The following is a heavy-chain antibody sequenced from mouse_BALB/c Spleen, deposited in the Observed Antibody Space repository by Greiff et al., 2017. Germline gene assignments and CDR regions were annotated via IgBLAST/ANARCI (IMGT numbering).Heavy chain of an antibody. CDR3: ARSGGLDY. J-gene: IGHJ2*01. D-gene: IGHD3-1*01. V-gene: IGHV1-55*01. CDR2: IYPGSGST. Sequence: VQLQQPGAELVKPGTSVKLSCKASGYNFTSYWINWVKLRPGQGLEWIGDIYPGSGSTNYNEKFKSKATLTVDTSSSTAYMQLSSLASEDSALYYCARSGGLDYWGQGTTRTVSS. CDR1: GYNFTSYW.